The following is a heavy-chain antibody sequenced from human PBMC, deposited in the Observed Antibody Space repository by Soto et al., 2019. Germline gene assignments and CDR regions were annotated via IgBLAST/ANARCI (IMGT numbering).Heavy chain of an antibody. CDR1: GFTFSNYD. Sequence: GGSLRLSCSASGFTFSNYDMVWVRQAPGKGLEYISAITRHGHITYYADSVKGRFTISRDNSKNTLSLQMSSLRGDDTALYYCARPLGTRHAYDIWGQGTMVTVS. CDR2: ITRHGHIT. J-gene: IGHJ3*02. V-gene: IGHV3-64D*06. CDR3: ARPLGTRHAYDI. D-gene: IGHD1-7*01.